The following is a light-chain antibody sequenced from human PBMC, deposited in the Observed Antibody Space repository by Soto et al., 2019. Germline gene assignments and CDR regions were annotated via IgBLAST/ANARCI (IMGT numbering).Light chain of an antibody. J-gene: IGKJ1*01. V-gene: IGKV3-20*01. Sequence: EIVLTQSPGTLSLSPGDTATLSCRASQSVSSNYLAWYQQKPGQAPRPLIYGASSRATGIPDRFSGSGSGTDFTLTISRLEPEDFAVYYCQQYDASRTFGQGTKVDIK. CDR1: QSVSSNY. CDR3: QQYDASRT. CDR2: GAS.